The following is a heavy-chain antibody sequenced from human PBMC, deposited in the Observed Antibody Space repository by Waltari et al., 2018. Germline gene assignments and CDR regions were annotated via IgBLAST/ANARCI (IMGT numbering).Heavy chain of an antibody. Sequence: QVQLVQSGAEVKKPGSSVKVSCKASGGTFSSYAISWVRQAPGQGLEWMGGIIPIFGTANYAQKVQGRVTITGDESTSTAYMELSSLRFEDTAVYYWAREKDIVVVPAAIPPGYYYYGMDVWGQGTTVTVSS. J-gene: IGHJ6*02. CDR1: GGTFSSYA. CDR3: AREKDIVVVPAAIPPGYYYYGMDV. D-gene: IGHD2-2*02. V-gene: IGHV1-69*12. CDR2: IIPIFGTA.